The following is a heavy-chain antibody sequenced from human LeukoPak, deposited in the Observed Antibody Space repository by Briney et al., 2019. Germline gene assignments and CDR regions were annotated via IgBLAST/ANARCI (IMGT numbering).Heavy chain of an antibody. CDR2: ISGSGGST. Sequence: GGSLRLSCAASGFTFSNAWMSWVRQAPGKGLEWVSAISGSGGSTYYADSVKGRFTISRDNSKNTLYLQMNSLRAEDTAVYYCAKVSYYDSSGSPDYWGQGTLVTVSP. CDR3: AKVSYYDSSGSPDY. CDR1: GFTFSNAW. V-gene: IGHV3-23*01. D-gene: IGHD3-22*01. J-gene: IGHJ4*02.